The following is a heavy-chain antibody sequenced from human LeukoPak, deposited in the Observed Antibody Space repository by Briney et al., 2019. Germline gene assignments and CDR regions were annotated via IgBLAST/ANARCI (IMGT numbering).Heavy chain of an antibody. V-gene: IGHV3-23*01. Sequence: GGSLRLSCAASGITFGNFGFTWVRQGPGKGLEWVSAISGGGTTTYYADSVKDRFTISRDNSKNTLYLQMNSLRAEDTAIYFCARGKGSPAAGVNFDFWGQGTLVAVSS. D-gene: IGHD6-13*01. CDR3: ARGKGSPAAGVNFDF. CDR2: ISGGGTTT. CDR1: GITFGNFG. J-gene: IGHJ4*02.